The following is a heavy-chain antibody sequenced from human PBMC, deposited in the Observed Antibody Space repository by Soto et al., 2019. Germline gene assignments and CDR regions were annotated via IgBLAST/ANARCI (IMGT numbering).Heavy chain of an antibody. Sequence: QVQLQQWGAGLLKPSETLSLTCAVYGGSFSGYYWSWIRQPPGKGLEWIGEINHSGSTNYNPSLKSRVTISVDTSKNQFSLKLSSVTAADTAVYYCARGRGRITMVRGVTNHPPWGQGTLVTVSS. J-gene: IGHJ5*02. CDR3: ARGRGRITMVRGVTNHPP. CDR1: GGSFSGYY. CDR2: INHSGST. D-gene: IGHD3-10*01. V-gene: IGHV4-34*01.